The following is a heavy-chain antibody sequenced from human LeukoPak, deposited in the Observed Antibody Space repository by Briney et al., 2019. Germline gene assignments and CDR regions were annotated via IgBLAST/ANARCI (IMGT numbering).Heavy chain of an antibody. D-gene: IGHD6-19*01. V-gene: IGHV3-7*03. Sequence: GGSLRLSCAASGFTFSSYWMSWVRQAPGKGLEWVTSIKQDGSQKYYVDSVMGRFTISRDNAKNLLYLQMNSLRAEDTAVYYCARELWQWRYWGQGTLVTVSS. CDR3: ARELWQWRY. CDR2: IKQDGSQK. J-gene: IGHJ4*02. CDR1: GFTFSSYW.